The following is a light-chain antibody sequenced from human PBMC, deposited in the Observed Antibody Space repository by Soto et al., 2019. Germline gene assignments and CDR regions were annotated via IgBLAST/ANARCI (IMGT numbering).Light chain of an antibody. CDR2: DAS. Sequence: DIQMTPSPSPLSGSGGERATISRRASQSISNYLAWYQQKPGKAPKLLIYDASTVQPGVPSRFSGSGSGTDFTLTISSLQPEDVATYYCQQYNSAPITFGQGTRLEIK. V-gene: IGKV1-27*01. J-gene: IGKJ5*01. CDR1: QSISNY. CDR3: QQYNSAPIT.